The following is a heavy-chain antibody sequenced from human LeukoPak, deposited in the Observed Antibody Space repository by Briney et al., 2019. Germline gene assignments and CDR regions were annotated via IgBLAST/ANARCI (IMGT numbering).Heavy chain of an antibody. J-gene: IGHJ5*02. Sequence: GASVKVSCKASGYRFSDSYIHWVRQAPGHGFERMGWINPSSGDTKYARMFQGRVTMTTGAAISTAYMELSGLTSADTAIYFCVTAYDQWGQGTLVTVSS. CDR2: INPSSGDT. CDR1: GYRFSDSY. CDR3: VTAYDQ. V-gene: IGHV1-2*02.